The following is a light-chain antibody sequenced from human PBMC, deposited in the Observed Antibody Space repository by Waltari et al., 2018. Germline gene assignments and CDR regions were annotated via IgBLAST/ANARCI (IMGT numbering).Light chain of an antibody. Sequence: QSVLTQPPSASGTPGQRVTISCSGSRSNIGNNYVYWYQQLTGTAPKLLIYRNNPRPSGVPDRFSGSKSGTSASLAISVLRSEDEADYYGAVWDDSRSGRVFGGGTKVTVL. CDR2: RNN. V-gene: IGLV1-47*01. CDR3: AVWDDSRSGRV. CDR1: RSNIGNNY. J-gene: IGLJ3*02.